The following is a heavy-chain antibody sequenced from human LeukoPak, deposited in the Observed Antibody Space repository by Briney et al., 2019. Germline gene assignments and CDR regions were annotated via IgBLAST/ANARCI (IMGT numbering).Heavy chain of an antibody. CDR1: GFTFSNYA. Sequence: GGSLRLSCAASGFTFSNYAMTWVRQAPGKGLEWVSGISASIYYADSVKGRFTISRDNSKNTVYLQMNSLRAEDTAVYYCARVIGVVRADYYFDYWGQGTLVAVSS. V-gene: IGHV3-23*01. D-gene: IGHD3-10*01. CDR2: ISASI. CDR3: ARVIGVVRADYYFDY. J-gene: IGHJ4*02.